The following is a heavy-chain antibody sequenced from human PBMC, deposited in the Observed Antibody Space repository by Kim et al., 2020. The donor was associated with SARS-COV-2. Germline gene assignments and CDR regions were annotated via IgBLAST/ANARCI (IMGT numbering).Heavy chain of an antibody. V-gene: IGHV4-31*03. J-gene: IGHJ3*02. CDR3: ARGGVTGTTGPPDDAFDI. CDR1: GCSISSGGYY. D-gene: IGHD1-20*01. CDR2: IYYSGST. Sequence: SETLSLTCTVSGCSISSGGYYWSWIRQHPGKGLEWIGYIYYSGSTYYNPSLKSRVTISVDTSKNQFSLKLSSVTAADTAVYYCARGGVTGTTGPPDDAFDIWGQGTMVTVSS.